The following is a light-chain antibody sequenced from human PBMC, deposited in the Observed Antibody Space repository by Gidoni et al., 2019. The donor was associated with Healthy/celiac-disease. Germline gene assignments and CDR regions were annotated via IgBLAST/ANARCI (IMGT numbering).Light chain of an antibody. CDR1: SSDGGGYNY. V-gene: IGLV2-14*01. CDR2: EVS. Sequence: QSALTHPATVSGSPGQSLTLSCTGTSSDGGGYNYVSWYQQHPGKAPKLMIYEVSNRPSGVSNRFSGSKSGNTASLTIAGLQAEDEADYYCSSDTSSSSLVFGTGTKVTVL. J-gene: IGLJ1*01. CDR3: SSDTSSSSLV.